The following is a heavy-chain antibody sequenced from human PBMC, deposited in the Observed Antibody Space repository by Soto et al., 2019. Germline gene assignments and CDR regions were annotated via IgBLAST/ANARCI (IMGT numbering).Heavy chain of an antibody. CDR2: INHSGNT. Sequence: SETLSLTCAVYGGSFSGYYWSWIRQPPGKGLEWIGEINHSGNTNYNPSLKSRVTISVDTSKNQFSLKLNSVTAADTAVYYCARVIPPYSSSSLYYFDYWGQGTLVTVSS. CDR1: GGSFSGYY. J-gene: IGHJ4*02. CDR3: ARVIPPYSSSSLYYFDY. D-gene: IGHD6-6*01. V-gene: IGHV4-34*01.